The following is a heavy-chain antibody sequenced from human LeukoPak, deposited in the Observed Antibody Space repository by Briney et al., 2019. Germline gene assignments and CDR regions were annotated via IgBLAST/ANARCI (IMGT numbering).Heavy chain of an antibody. D-gene: IGHD3-10*01. CDR2: IYHSGST. V-gene: IGHV4-30-2*01. Sequence: SETLSLTCAVSGGSISSGGYSWSWIRQPPGKGLEWIGYIYHSGSTYYSPSLKSRVTISVDRSKNQFSLKLSSVTAADTAVYYCARVWFGELSGWFDPWGQGTLVTVSS. J-gene: IGHJ5*02. CDR1: GGSISSGGYS. CDR3: ARVWFGELSGWFDP.